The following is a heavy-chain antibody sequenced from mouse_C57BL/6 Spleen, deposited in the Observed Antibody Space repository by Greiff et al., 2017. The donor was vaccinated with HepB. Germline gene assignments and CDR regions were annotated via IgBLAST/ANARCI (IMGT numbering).Heavy chain of an antibody. Sequence: EVQLQQSGPELVKPGASVKISCKASGYTFTDYYMNWVKQSHGKSLEWFGDINPNNGGTSYNQKFKGKATLTVDKSSSTAYMELRSPTSEDSVVYYCARSYYGSPHRGYFDVWGTGTTVTVSS. CDR3: ARSYYGSPHRGYFDV. D-gene: IGHD1-1*01. CDR2: INPNNGGT. J-gene: IGHJ1*03. V-gene: IGHV1-26*01. CDR1: GYTFTDYY.